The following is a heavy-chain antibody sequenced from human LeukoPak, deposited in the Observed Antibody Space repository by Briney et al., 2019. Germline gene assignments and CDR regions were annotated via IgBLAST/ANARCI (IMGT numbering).Heavy chain of an antibody. CDR2: IKKDGSEK. V-gene: IGHV3-7*01. Sequence: GGSLRLSCEASGFTFGTFWMSWVRQAPGKGLEWVANIKKDGSEKYYVDSVKGRFTISRDNAKTSLYLQMISLRAEDTAVYYCARHLSGVTGYTYGRGIDYWGQGTLVTVSS. CDR3: ARHLSGVTGYTYGRGIDY. D-gene: IGHD5-18*01. CDR1: GFTFGTFW. J-gene: IGHJ4*02.